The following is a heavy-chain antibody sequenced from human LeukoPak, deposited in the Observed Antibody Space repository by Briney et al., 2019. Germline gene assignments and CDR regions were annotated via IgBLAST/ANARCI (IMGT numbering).Heavy chain of an antibody. J-gene: IGHJ4*02. CDR2: IIPIFGTA. V-gene: IGHV1-69*05. D-gene: IGHD3-22*01. CDR3: ARDPSYDSSGYYDY. Sequence: SVNVSCKASGGTFSSYAISWVRQAPGQGLEWMGGIIPIFGTANYAQKFQGRVTITTDESTSTAYMELSSLRSEDTAVYYCARDPSYDSSGYYDYWGQGTLVTVSS. CDR1: GGTFSSYA.